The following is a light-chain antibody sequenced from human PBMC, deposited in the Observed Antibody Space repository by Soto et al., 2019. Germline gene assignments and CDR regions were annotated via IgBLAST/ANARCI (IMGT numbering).Light chain of an antibody. CDR2: GAS. J-gene: IGKJ1*01. CDR1: QSISSD. Sequence: EIVMTQSPATPSVSPGKRATLSCRDSQSISSDLAWYQQKPGQAPSLLIYGASTRATGIPARFSGSGSGTEFTLTISSLQSEDFAVYYCQQFYRGWTFGQGTKVEIE. V-gene: IGKV3-15*01. CDR3: QQFYRGWT.